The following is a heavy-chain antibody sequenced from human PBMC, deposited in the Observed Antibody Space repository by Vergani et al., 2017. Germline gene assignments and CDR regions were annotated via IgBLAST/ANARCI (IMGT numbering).Heavy chain of an antibody. CDR1: GGTFSSYT. CDR3: ARLRPADY. D-gene: IGHD2-2*01. J-gene: IGHJ4*02. V-gene: IGHV1-69*01. CDR2: IIPIMGTA. Sequence: QVQLVQSGAEVKKPGSSVKVSCKASGGTFSSYTISWVRQAPGQGLEWMGGIIPIMGTAKYAQKFQGRVTMSADESTSTAYMELNSLRSEDTAVYYCARLRPADYWGQGSLVTVAS.